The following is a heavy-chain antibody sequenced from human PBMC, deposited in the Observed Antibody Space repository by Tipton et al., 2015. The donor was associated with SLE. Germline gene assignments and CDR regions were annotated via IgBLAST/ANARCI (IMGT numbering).Heavy chain of an antibody. Sequence: TLSLTCTVSGGSIGSSSYYWGWIRQPPGKGLEWIGSIYYSGSTYYNPSLKSRVTISVDTSKNQFSLMLSSVTAADTAVYYCARRGQLQGGWFDPWGQGTLVTVSS. V-gene: IGHV4-39*01. D-gene: IGHD2-2*01. CDR3: ARRGQLQGGWFDP. CDR1: GGSIGSSSYY. CDR2: IYYSGST. J-gene: IGHJ5*02.